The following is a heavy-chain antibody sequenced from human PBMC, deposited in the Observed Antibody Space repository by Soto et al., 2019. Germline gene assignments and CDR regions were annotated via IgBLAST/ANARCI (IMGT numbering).Heavy chain of an antibody. Sequence: GASVKVSCKASGYTFTSYGISWVRQAPGQGLEWIGWISAYNGNTSYAQKLQGRVTMTTDTSTSTAYMELRSLRSDDTAVYYCARDIVVVPAGWWFDPWGQGTLVTVSS. D-gene: IGHD2-2*01. CDR3: ARDIVVVPAGWWFDP. V-gene: IGHV1-18*01. CDR2: ISAYNGNT. J-gene: IGHJ5*02. CDR1: GYTFTSYG.